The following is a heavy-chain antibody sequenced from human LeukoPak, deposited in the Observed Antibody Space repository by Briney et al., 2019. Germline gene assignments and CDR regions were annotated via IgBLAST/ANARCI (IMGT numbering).Heavy chain of an antibody. J-gene: IGHJ5*02. V-gene: IGHV3-66*01. CDR2: IYSGGST. CDR3: ARVRIAAAFDP. CDR1: GFTVSSNY. Sequence: GGSLRLSCAASGFTVSSNYMSWVRQAPGEGLEWVSVIYSGGSTYYADSVKGRFTISRDNSKNTLYLQMNSLRAEDTAVYYCARVRIAAAFDPWGQGTLVTVSS. D-gene: IGHD6-13*01.